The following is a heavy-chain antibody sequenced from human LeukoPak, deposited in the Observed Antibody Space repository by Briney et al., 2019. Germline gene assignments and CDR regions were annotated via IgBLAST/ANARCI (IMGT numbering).Heavy chain of an antibody. CDR2: IKQDGSEK. J-gene: IGHJ4*02. Sequence: GGSLRLSCAASGFFFSSHWMTWARQAPGKGLEWVANIKQDGSEKRYVDSVKGRFTISRDNAKSSLYLEMNSLRAEDTAVYYWARYRENSGPIDSWGQGILVTVSS. CDR1: GFFFSSHW. CDR3: ARYRENSGPIDS. V-gene: IGHV3-7*01. D-gene: IGHD1-26*01.